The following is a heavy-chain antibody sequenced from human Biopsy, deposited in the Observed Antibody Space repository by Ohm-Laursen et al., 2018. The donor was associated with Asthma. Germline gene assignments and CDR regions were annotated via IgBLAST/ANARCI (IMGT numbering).Heavy chain of an antibody. CDR1: GFAVSRDH. CDR2: IYSGGTS. D-gene: IGHD6-13*01. Sequence: SLRLSCAASGFAVSRDHMFWVRQALGKGLEWVSVIYSGGTSHTADSVRGRFTISRDYSKNTLYLQMHSLRAEDTAVYYCARGDSSSWSHYYFDYWGQGTLVTVSS. CDR3: ARGDSSSWSHYYFDY. V-gene: IGHV3-53*01. J-gene: IGHJ4*02.